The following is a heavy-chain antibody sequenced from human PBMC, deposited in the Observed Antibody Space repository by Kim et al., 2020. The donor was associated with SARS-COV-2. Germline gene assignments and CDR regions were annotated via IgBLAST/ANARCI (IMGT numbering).Heavy chain of an antibody. J-gene: IGHJ5*02. Sequence: SVKVSCKASGGTFSSYAISWVRQAPGQGLEWMGRIIPILGIANYAQKFQGRVTITADKSTSTAYMELSSLRSEDTAVYYCARRPDSSGWTNRFDPWGQGTLVTVSS. CDR1: GGTFSSYA. CDR2: IIPILGIA. D-gene: IGHD6-19*01. CDR3: ARRPDSSGWTNRFDP. V-gene: IGHV1-69*04.